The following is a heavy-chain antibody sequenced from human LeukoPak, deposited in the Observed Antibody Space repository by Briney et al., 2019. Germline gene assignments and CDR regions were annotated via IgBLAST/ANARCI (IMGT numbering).Heavy chain of an antibody. V-gene: IGHV4-4*02. Sequence: KTSETLSLTCAVSGGSISSSNWWSWVRQPPGKGLEWIGEIYHSGSTNYNPSLKSRVTISVDKSKNQFSLKLSSVTAADTAVYYCARVPSVSSNFDYWGQGTLVTVSS. CDR2: IYHSGST. D-gene: IGHD6-13*01. CDR3: ARVPSVSSNFDY. CDR1: GGSISSSNW. J-gene: IGHJ4*02.